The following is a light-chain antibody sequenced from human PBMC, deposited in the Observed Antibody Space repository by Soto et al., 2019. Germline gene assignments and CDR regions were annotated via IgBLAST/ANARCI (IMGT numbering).Light chain of an antibody. Sequence: EIVLTQSPATLSLSPGERATLSCRASQSVSSYLAWYQQKPGQAPRLLIYDASNRATGIPARFSGSGSGTDFTLTISSLEPEDFAVYYRQKRSNLLPFGGGPNVEIK. CDR3: QKRSNLLP. V-gene: IGKV3-11*01. CDR1: QSVSSY. J-gene: IGKJ4*01. CDR2: DAS.